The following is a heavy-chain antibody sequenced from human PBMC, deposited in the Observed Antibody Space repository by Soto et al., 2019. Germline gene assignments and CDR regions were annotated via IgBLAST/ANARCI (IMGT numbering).Heavy chain of an antibody. V-gene: IGHV3-23*01. CDR1: GFTFSSYA. J-gene: IGHJ4*02. D-gene: IGHD6-19*01. Sequence: EVQLLESGGGLVQPGGSLRLSCAASGFTFSSYAMSWVRQAPGKGLEWVSAISGSGGSTYYADSVKGRFTISRDNSKNTLYLQMNSLRAEDTAVYFCAKVGYSSGWPLLAYYFDYWGQGTLVTVSS. CDR2: ISGSGGST. CDR3: AKVGYSSGWPLLAYYFDY.